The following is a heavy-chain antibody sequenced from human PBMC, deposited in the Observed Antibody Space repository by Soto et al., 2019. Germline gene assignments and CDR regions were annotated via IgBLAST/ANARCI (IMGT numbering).Heavy chain of an antibody. CDR1: GFTVSSNY. CDR2: IYSSGST. V-gene: IGHV3-53*01. CDR3: ARETPTPYGLAMDV. J-gene: IGHJ6*02. Sequence: GGSLRLSCAASGFTVSSNYMSWVRQAPGKGLEWVSVIYSSGSTYYADSVKGRFTISRDNSKNTLYLQMNSLRAEDTAVYYCARETPTPYGLAMDVWGQGTTVTVSS. D-gene: IGHD4-17*01.